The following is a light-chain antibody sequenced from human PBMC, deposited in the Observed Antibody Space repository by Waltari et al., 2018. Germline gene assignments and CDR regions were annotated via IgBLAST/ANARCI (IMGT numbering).Light chain of an antibody. J-gene: IGLJ1*01. CDR3: QSYYSSLSSSV. CDR2: DNT. Sequence: QSVLTQPPSVSGAPRQRVTISCTGSSSNIGAGYDVHWYQQLPGTAPKLLIYDNTSRPSCVPDRISSSKSGTSASLSITGLQAEDEADYYCQSYYSSLSSSVFGPGTQVTVL. V-gene: IGLV1-40*01. CDR1: SSNIGAGYD.